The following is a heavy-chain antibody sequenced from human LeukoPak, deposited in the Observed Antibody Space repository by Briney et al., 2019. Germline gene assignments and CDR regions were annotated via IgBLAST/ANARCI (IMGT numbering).Heavy chain of an antibody. CDR3: ARDQPTGGAFDI. J-gene: IGHJ3*02. CDR2: IYYSGST. Sequence: SETLSLTCTVSGGSISSGGYYWSWIRQHPGKGLEWIGYIYYSGSTYYNPSLKSRVTISVDTSKNQFSLKLSSVTAADTAVYYCARDQPTGGAFDIWGQGTMVTVFS. D-gene: IGHD1-14*01. V-gene: IGHV4-31*03. CDR1: GGSISSGGYY.